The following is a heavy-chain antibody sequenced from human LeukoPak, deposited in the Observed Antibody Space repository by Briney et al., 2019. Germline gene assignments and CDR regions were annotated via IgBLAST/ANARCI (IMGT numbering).Heavy chain of an antibody. CDR3: ARDPVEWELLLDY. CDR2: MNIDGSEK. CDR1: GSMFRNYW. J-gene: IGHJ4*02. D-gene: IGHD1-26*01. V-gene: IGHV3-7*01. Sequence: GGSLRLSCVVSGSMFRNYWMSWLRQAPGKRLEWVANMNIDGSEKYYADSVKGRFSISRDNARNSVYLQMASLRVEDTAVHYCARDPVEWELLLDYWGQGTLVTVSS.